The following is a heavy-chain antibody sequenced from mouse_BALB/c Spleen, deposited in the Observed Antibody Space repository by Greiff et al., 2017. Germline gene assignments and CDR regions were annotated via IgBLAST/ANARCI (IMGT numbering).Heavy chain of an antibody. CDR2: IWGDGST. CDR1: GISFTSYG. Sequence: VKLMESGPGLVAPSQSLSITCTVSGISFTSYGVSWVRQPPGKGLEWLGVIWGDGSTNYYSVLISRMSISKDNSKSQAFLQLNSLQTDDTATYYCALYRSWFPYWGQGTLVTVSA. J-gene: IGHJ3*01. CDR3: ALYRSWFPY. V-gene: IGHV2-3*01. D-gene: IGHD2-14*01.